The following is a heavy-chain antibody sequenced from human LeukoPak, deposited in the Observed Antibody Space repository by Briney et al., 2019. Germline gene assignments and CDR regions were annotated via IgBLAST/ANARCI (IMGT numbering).Heavy chain of an antibody. Sequence: GGSLRLSCAASGFTVSSYYMSWVRQAPGKGLECVSVFHSGGSTYYADSVKGRFTISRDNSKNTLHLQMNSLRAEDTAVYYCARERPADLWGRGTLVTVSS. J-gene: IGHJ2*01. CDR2: FHSGGST. CDR1: GFTVSSYY. CDR3: ARERPADL. V-gene: IGHV3-53*01. D-gene: IGHD6-25*01.